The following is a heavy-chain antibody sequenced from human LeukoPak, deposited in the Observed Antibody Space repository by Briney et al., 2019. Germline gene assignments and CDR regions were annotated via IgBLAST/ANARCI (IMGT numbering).Heavy chain of an antibody. J-gene: IGHJ4*02. CDR2: ISGPGRST. CDR1: GFTVSSYG. V-gene: IGHV3-23*01. D-gene: IGHD5-18*01. CDR3: AKRIQSAMATGY. Sequence: GGSLRLSCAASGFTVSSYGMSWVRQAPGKGLEWVSHISGPGRSTYYADSVKGRFTISRDNSKNTLYLQMNSLRAQDTAVYYCAKRIQSAMATGYWGQGTLVTVSS.